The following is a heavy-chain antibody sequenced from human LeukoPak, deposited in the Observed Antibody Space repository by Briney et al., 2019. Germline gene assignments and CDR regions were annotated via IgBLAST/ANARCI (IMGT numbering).Heavy chain of an antibody. V-gene: IGHV3-23*01. D-gene: IGHD3-22*01. J-gene: IGHJ4*02. CDR3: AKYSHDSSGSYDY. CDR2: ISGSDAGT. Sequence: GGSLRLSCAASGFTFKNYAMSWVRQAPGKGLEWVSAISGSDAGTYYADSVKGRFTISRDNSKNTLYLQMNSLRAEDTAVYYCAKYSHDSSGSYDYWGQGTLVTVSS. CDR1: GFTFKNYA.